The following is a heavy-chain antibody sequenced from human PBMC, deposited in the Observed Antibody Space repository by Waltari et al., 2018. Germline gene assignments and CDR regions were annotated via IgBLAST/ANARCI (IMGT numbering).Heavy chain of an antibody. Sequence: QVQLVESGGGVVQPGRSLRLSCAASGFTFSSYGMHWVRQAPGKGLEWVAVIWYDGGNKYYADTVKGRFTISRDNSKNSLYLQMNSLRAEDTAMYYCAKESGSYRGIDAFDIWCQGTMVPVSS. CDR1: GFTFSSYG. J-gene: IGHJ3*02. V-gene: IGHV3-30*18. CDR2: IWYDGGNK. CDR3: AKESGSYRGIDAFDI. D-gene: IGHD3-16*02.